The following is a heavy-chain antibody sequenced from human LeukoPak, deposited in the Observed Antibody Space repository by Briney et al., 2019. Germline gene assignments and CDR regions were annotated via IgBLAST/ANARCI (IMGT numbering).Heavy chain of an antibody. CDR1: GFTFSSDA. Sequence: GGFLRLSCAASGFTFSSDAMNWVRQAPGKGLEWVSVISGSGSNTYYADSVKGRFTVSRDNSKNTLYLQMDSLRAEDTAVYYCGKLRAGSTDYWGQGTLVTVSS. V-gene: IGHV3-23*01. CDR3: GKLRAGSTDY. CDR2: ISGSGSNT. J-gene: IGHJ4*02. D-gene: IGHD1-1*01.